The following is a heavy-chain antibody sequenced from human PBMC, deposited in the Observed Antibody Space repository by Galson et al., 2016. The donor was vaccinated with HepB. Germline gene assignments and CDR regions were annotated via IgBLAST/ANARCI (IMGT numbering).Heavy chain of an antibody. CDR3: AREAERWNYLDY. Sequence: HWVRQAPGKGLEWVAVISSDGSNEWYADSVKGRFTISRDNSQNTLSLQMSSLRPEDTAAYYCAREAERWNYLDYWGQGALVTVSS. J-gene: IGHJ4*02. D-gene: IGHD5-24*01. CDR2: ISSDGSNE. V-gene: IGHV3-30*04.